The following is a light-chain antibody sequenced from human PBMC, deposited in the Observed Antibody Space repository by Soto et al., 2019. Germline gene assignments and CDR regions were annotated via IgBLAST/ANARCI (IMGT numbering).Light chain of an antibody. J-gene: IGKJ1*01. Sequence: EIVFTQSPGTLSLSPGERSTLSCRASQSVSSSYLAWYQQKPGQAPRLLIYGASSRATGIPDRFSGSGSGTDSTLTISRLEPEDFAVYYCQQYGSSPGTFGQGTKVEIK. CDR3: QQYGSSPGT. CDR1: QSVSSSY. V-gene: IGKV3-20*01. CDR2: GAS.